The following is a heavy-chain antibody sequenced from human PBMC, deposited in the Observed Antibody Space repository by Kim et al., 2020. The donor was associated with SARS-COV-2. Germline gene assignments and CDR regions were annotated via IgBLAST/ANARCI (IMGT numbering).Heavy chain of an antibody. J-gene: IGHJ4*02. CDR3: AKERGLYSSSWYGLVY. CDR1: GFTFSSYG. Sequence: GGSLRLSCAASGFTFSSYGMHWVRQAPGKGLEWVAVISYDGSNKYYADSVKGRFTISRDNSKNTLYLQMNSLRAEDTAVYYCAKERGLYSSSWYGLVYWGQGTLVTVSS. V-gene: IGHV3-30*18. CDR2: ISYDGSNK. D-gene: IGHD6-13*01.